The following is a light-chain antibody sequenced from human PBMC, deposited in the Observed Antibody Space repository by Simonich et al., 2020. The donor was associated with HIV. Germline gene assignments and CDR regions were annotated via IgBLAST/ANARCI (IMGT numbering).Light chain of an antibody. CDR3: QQYYDTPYT. Sequence: DIVMTQPPDSLAVSLGERATINCKSSQSVLYSSNNKNYLAWYQQKPGLPPKLLIYWASTRESGVPDRFSGSGSGTDFTLTIRSLQAEDVAVYYCQQYYDTPYTFGQGTKLEIK. J-gene: IGKJ2*01. V-gene: IGKV4-1*01. CDR1: QSVLYSSNNKNY. CDR2: WAS.